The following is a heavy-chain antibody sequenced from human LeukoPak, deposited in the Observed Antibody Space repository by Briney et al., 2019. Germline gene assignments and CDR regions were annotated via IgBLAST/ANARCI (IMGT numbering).Heavy chain of an antibody. Sequence: ASVKVSCKASGYTFTSYDINWVRQATGQGLEWMGWMNPNSGNTGYAQKFQGRVTMTRNTSISTAYMELSSLRSEDTAVYYCARGPYCSGGSCYSNFDYWGQGTLVTVSS. D-gene: IGHD2-15*01. CDR2: MNPNSGNT. CDR1: GYTFTSYD. V-gene: IGHV1-8*01. J-gene: IGHJ4*02. CDR3: ARGPYCSGGSCYSNFDY.